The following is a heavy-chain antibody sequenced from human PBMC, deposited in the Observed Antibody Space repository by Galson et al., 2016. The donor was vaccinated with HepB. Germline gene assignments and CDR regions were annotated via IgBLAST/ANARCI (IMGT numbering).Heavy chain of an antibody. J-gene: IGHJ6*02. CDR1: GFTFNNYG. Sequence: SLRLSCATSGFTFNNYGINWVRQAPSKGLEWVAVISSDGNNRHYAHDVKGRFTISRDSSTNTVYLQMNSLRADDTAVYFCARDRGLLHYYYGMDVWGQGTTVTVSS. CDR3: ARDRGLLHYYYGMDV. CDR2: ISSDGNNR. V-gene: IGHV3-33*08. D-gene: IGHD4-17*01.